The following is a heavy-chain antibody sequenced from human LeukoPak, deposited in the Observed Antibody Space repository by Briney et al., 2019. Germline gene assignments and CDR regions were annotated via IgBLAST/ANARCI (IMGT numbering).Heavy chain of an antibody. CDR2: ISTTSTYT. J-gene: IGHJ5*02. D-gene: IGHD2-2*02. V-gene: IGHV3-11*05. CDR1: GFTFSDYY. CDR3: ARDWYCSSSICYTDRNWFDP. Sequence: PGGSLRLPCAGSGFTFSDYYMSYIRQAPGKGLEWVPYISTTSTYTDYADSVRGRFTISRDNAKNLLYLQMNSLRPEDTAVYYCARDWYCSSSICYTDRNWFDPWGQGTLVTVSS.